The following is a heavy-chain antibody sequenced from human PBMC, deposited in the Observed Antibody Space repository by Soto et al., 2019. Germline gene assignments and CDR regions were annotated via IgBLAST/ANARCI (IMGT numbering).Heavy chain of an antibody. CDR2: TIPTFGAG. D-gene: IGHD5-12*01. CDR1: GGTFSSNP. Sequence: QVQLVQSGAEVKKPGSSVKISCKASGGTFSSNPISWMRQAPGQGLEWVGGTIPTFGAGSYAQRFQGRVTITADKSTHTAYMELSNLRPEDTAVYYCARRQSNGYNRYFDSWGQGTLVTVSS. CDR3: ARRQSNGYNRYFDS. V-gene: IGHV1-69*06. J-gene: IGHJ4*02.